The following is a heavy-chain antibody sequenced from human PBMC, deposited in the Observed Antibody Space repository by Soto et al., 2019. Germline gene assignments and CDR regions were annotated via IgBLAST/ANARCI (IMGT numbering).Heavy chain of an antibody. D-gene: IGHD6-19*01. V-gene: IGHV3-20*04. CDR2: INWNGGST. Sequence: EVQLVESGGGVVRPGGSLRLSCAASGFTFDDYGMSWVRQAPGKGLEWVSGINWNGGSTGYADSVKGRFTISRDNAKNPLYLQMNSRRAEDTALYYCARLYSSGWYGPGRYWGQGTLVTVSS. CDR1: GFTFDDYG. CDR3: ARLYSSGWYGPGRY. J-gene: IGHJ4*02.